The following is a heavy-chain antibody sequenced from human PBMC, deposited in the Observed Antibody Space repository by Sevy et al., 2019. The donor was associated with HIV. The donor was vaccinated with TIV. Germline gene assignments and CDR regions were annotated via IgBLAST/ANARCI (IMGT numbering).Heavy chain of an antibody. D-gene: IGHD1-26*01. V-gene: IGHV1-18*01. Sequence: ASVKVSCKASGYTFTNYHITWVRQAPGQGLEWMGWITPNNGNTNYARRLQGRVTITTDTSTATAYMELRSLRSDDTAVYYCARAPSGSQGPGQYFHHWGQGTLVTVSS. J-gene: IGHJ1*01. CDR2: ITPNNGNT. CDR1: GYTFTNYH. CDR3: ARAPSGSQGPGQYFHH.